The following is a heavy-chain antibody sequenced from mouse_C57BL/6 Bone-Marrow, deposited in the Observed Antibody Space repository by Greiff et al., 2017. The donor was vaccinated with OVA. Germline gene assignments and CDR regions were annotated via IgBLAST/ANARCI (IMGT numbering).Heavy chain of an antibody. Sequence: QVQLQQPGAELVKPGASVKLSCKASGYTFTSYWMHWVKQRPGRGLEWIGRIDPNSGGTKYNEKFKSKATLTVDKPSSTAYMQLSSLTSEDSAVYYCARLKGVVAPHYYAMDYWGQGTSVTVSS. CDR1: GYTFTSYW. J-gene: IGHJ4*01. D-gene: IGHD1-1*01. V-gene: IGHV1-72*01. CDR2: IDPNSGGT. CDR3: ARLKGVVAPHYYAMDY.